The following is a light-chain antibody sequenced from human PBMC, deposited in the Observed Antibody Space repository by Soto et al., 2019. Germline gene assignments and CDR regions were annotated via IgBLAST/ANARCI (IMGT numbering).Light chain of an antibody. J-gene: IGKJ5*01. CDR2: GAS. Sequence: IVLTHSPGTLSLSPVERATLSCRASQSVSSSYLAWYQQKPGQAPRLLIYGASSRATGIPDRFSGSGSGTDFTLTISRLEPEDFAVYYCQQYGSSPSITCGQGTRLEI. V-gene: IGKV3-20*01. CDR1: QSVSSSY. CDR3: QQYGSSPSIT.